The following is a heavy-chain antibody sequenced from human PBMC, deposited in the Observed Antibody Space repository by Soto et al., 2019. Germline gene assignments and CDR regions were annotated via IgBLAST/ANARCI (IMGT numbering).Heavy chain of an antibody. CDR2: IYFSGDT. CDR3: VRVHADDSSGYDLDY. Sequence: QVQLQEAVPGLVKPSETLALNCSVSGASVSSGDYYWGWIRQPPGQGLEWLGSIYFSGDTSSDRSLKRRVSISIDTFKNHLSLKLKYVTAADPAVYYCVRVHADDSSGYDLDYWGQGLLVSISS. CDR1: GASVSSGDYY. V-gene: IGHV4-61*03. J-gene: IGHJ4*02. D-gene: IGHD5-12*01.